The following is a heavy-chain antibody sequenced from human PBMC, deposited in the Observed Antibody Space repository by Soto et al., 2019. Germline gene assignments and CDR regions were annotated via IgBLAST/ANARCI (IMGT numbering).Heavy chain of an antibody. Sequence: SETLSLTCAVSGGSVSSNNWWNCVRQPPGQGLEWIGEIYQSGSTNYNPSLRSRVTISVDKFKNQFSMKLTSVTAAETAVYFCASLGYCSGADCHGTRWGQGVLVTVPQ. D-gene: IGHD2-8*02. CDR3: ASLGYCSGADCHGTR. CDR2: IYQSGST. V-gene: IGHV4-4*02. J-gene: IGHJ4*01. CDR1: GGSVSSNNW.